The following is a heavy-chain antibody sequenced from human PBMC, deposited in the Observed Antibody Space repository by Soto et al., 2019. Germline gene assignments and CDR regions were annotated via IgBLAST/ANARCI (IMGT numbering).Heavy chain of an antibody. D-gene: IGHD3-3*01. CDR2: ISSSSSYI. V-gene: IGHV3-21*01. CDR3: ARGYDDFWSGPKDYYIDV. CDR1: GFTFSSYS. J-gene: IGHJ6*03. Sequence: GGSLRLSCAASGFTFSSYSMNWVRQAPGKGLEWVSSISSSSSYIYYADSVKGRFTISRDNAKNSLYLQMNSLRAEDTAVYYCARGYDDFWSGPKDYYIDVWGKGTKVTVSS.